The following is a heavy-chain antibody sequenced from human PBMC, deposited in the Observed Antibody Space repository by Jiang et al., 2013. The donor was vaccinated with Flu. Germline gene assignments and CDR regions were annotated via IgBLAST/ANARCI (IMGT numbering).Heavy chain of an antibody. CDR1: GYSFYGFW. D-gene: IGHD5-24*01. J-gene: IGHJ4*02. CDR2: IYPDDSKS. V-gene: IGHV5-51*03. Sequence: GAEVKKPGESLKISCKGSGYSFYGFWIVWVRQMPGKGLEWMGMIYPDDSKSRYSPSFQGQVTISADKSISTAYLQWSSLKASDTAMYYCARLGGMATTLGDYWGQGTLVTVSS. CDR3: ARLGGMATTLGDY.